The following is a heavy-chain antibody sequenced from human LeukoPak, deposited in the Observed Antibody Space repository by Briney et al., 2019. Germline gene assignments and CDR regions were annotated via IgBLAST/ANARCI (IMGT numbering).Heavy chain of an antibody. CDR1: GFTCSSYS. CDR2: ISSSSSTI. V-gene: IGHV3-48*01. CDR3: ARCYFWSDYRYYYYMDV. D-gene: IGHD3-3*01. J-gene: IGHJ6*03. Sequence: GGSLRLSCAASGFTCSSYSMNWVRQAPGKGGEWVSYISSSSSTIYYADSVKGRFTISRDNVKNSLYLQMNSLRAEDTAVYYCARCYFWSDYRYYYYMDVWGKGTTVTVSS.